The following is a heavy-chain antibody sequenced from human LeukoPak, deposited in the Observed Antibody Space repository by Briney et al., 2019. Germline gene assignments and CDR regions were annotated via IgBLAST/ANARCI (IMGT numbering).Heavy chain of an antibody. CDR3: AKDKWVVVVPAYY. CDR2: ISGSGGST. Sequence: GGSLRLSCAASGFTFSSYAMSWVRQAPGKGLEWVSAISGSGGSTYYADSVKGRFTISRDNSKNTLYLQTNSLRAEDTAVYYCAKDKWVVVVPAYYWGQGTLVTVSS. D-gene: IGHD2-2*01. V-gene: IGHV3-23*01. J-gene: IGHJ4*02. CDR1: GFTFSSYA.